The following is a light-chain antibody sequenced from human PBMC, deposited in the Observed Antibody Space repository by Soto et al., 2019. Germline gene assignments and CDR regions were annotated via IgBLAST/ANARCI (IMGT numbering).Light chain of an antibody. Sequence: DIQMTQSPSSLSASVGDRVTITCRASQSISSYLNWYQQKPGKXPKLPIYAASSLQSGVPSRFSGSGSGTDLTLTISSLQPEDFETYYCQQSDSTPITFGQGTRLEIK. V-gene: IGKV1-39*01. CDR3: QQSDSTPIT. CDR1: QSISSY. CDR2: AAS. J-gene: IGKJ5*01.